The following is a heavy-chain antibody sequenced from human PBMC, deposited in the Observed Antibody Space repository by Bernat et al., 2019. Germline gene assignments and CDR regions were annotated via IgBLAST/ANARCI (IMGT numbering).Heavy chain of an antibody. CDR2: IYHSGST. CDR1: GVYISSGHW. V-gene: IGHV4-4*02. Sequence: QVQLQESGPGLVKPSGTLSLTCAVSGVYISSGHWWSWVRQPPGKGLEWIGEIYHSGSTNYNPSLKSRVTISVDKSENQFSLKLNSVTAADTAVYYCATYSGSSQQWYFDYWGQGTLVTVSS. J-gene: IGHJ4*02. D-gene: IGHD1-26*01. CDR3: ATYSGSSQQWYFDY.